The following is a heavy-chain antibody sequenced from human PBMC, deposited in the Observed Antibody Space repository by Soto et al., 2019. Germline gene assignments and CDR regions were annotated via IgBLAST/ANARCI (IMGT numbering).Heavy chain of an antibody. J-gene: IGHJ4*02. V-gene: IGHV4-39*01. CDR1: GGSISSSSYY. CDR3: ARSPPRTAMVIVAY. Sequence: SETLSLTCTVSGGSISSSSYYWGWIRQPPGKGLEWIGSIYYSGSTYYNPSLKSRVTISVDTSKNQFSLKLSSVTAADTAVYYCARSPPRTAMVIVAYWGQGTLVTVSS. CDR2: IYYSGST. D-gene: IGHD5-18*01.